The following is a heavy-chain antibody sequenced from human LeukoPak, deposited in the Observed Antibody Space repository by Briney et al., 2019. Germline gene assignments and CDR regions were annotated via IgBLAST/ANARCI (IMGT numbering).Heavy chain of an antibody. CDR1: GGSIGCSSYY. J-gene: IGHJ4*02. D-gene: IGHD3-22*01. CDR2: IYYSGST. Sequence: SSETLSLTCTVSGGSIGCSSYYWGWIRQPPGKGLEWIGSIYYSGSTYYNPSLKSRVTISVDTSKNQFSLKLSSVTAADTAVYYCARDLYSYDSRGYFDYWGQGTLVTVSS. CDR3: ARDLYSYDSRGYFDY. V-gene: IGHV4-39*07.